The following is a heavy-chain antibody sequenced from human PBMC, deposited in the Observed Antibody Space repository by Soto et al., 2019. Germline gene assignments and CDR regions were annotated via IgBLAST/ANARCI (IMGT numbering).Heavy chain of an antibody. J-gene: IGHJ3*01. CDR1: GFSFSNYW. V-gene: IGHV3-7*01. CDR2: IKGDGTEK. CDR3: ATSGGRNPSGEYDVFDV. Sequence: GGSLRLSCAASGFSFSNYWMSWVRQAPGMGLEWVANIKGDGTEKTYMDSVKGRFTISRDNAKNSLYLQMNTLRAEDTAIYYCATSGGRNPSGEYDVFDVWGQGTMVTVSS. D-gene: IGHD3-10*01.